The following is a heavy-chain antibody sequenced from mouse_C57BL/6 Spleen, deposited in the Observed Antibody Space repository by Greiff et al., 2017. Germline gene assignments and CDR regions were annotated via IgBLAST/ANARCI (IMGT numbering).Heavy chain of an antibody. CDR2: INPYNGGT. V-gene: IGHV1-19*01. CDR1: GYTFTDYY. J-gene: IGHJ2*01. Sequence: VQLQQSGPVLVKPGASVKMSCKASGYTFTDYYMNWVKQSHGKSLEWIGVINPYNGGTSYNQKFKGKATLTVDKSSSTAYMELNSLTSEDSAVYYCARGRVPYYFDYWGQGTTLTVSS. CDR3: ARGRVPYYFDY.